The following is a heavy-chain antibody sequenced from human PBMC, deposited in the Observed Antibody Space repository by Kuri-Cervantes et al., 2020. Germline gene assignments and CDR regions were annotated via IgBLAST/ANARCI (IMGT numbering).Heavy chain of an antibody. D-gene: IGHD3-22*01. V-gene: IGHV2-5*08. CDR1: GFSLSTGKMR. CDR3: AHRSYYFDSTGYSEVDWFDP. CDR2: IDWDDDK. Sequence: SGPTLVKPTQTLTLTCRLSGFSLSTGKMRVTWIRQPPGKALEWLARIDWDDDKRYSPSLKSRLTITKDTSKNQVVLTMTNMDPVDTATYFCAHRSYYFDSTGYSEVDWFDPWGQGTLVTVSS. J-gene: IGHJ5*02.